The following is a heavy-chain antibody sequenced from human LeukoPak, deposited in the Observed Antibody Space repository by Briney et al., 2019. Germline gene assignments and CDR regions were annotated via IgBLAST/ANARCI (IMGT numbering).Heavy chain of an antibody. V-gene: IGHV3-15*01. D-gene: IGHD3/OR15-3a*01. CDR3: TAFYGPDY. CDR2: IKSKTDGGTT. CDR1: GFTFSSYE. Sequence: GGSLGLSCVGSGFTFSSYEVSWVRQAPGKGLEWVGRIKSKTDGGTTAYAAPVKGRFTISRDDSKNTLYLQMNSLKPEDTAVYYCTAFYGPDYWGQGTLVTVSS. J-gene: IGHJ4*02.